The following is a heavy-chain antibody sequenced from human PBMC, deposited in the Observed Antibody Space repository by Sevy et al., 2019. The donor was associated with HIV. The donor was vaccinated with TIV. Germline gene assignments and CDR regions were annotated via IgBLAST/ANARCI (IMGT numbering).Heavy chain of an antibody. Sequence: EGSLRLSCAASTFTFGHYAMHWVRQAPGKGLQWVAGISYGGSNEYYTDSVKGRFTISRDNSKNTLNLEMNNLRVEDTALYYCARDWGTPPTAILYYFDFWGQGIPVTVSS. V-gene: IGHV3-30*04. D-gene: IGHD3-16*01. CDR3: ARDWGTPPTAILYYFDF. CDR1: TFTFGHYA. J-gene: IGHJ4*02. CDR2: ISYGGSNE.